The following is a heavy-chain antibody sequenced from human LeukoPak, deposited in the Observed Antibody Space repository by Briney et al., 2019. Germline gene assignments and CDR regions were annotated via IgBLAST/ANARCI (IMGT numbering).Heavy chain of an antibody. D-gene: IGHD3-22*01. CDR3: ARAVNYYDSSCHTVY. CDR1: RYTFTGYS. CDR2: INPNSGGT. J-gene: IGHJ4*02. V-gene: IGHV1-2*02. Sequence: ASVKVSCEASRYTFTGYSRQWVRQAPGQRLEWMGWINPNSGGTNYQGRVTMTRDTSISTAYMELSRLRSDDTAVYYCARAVNYYDSSCHTVYWGQRTLVTVSS.